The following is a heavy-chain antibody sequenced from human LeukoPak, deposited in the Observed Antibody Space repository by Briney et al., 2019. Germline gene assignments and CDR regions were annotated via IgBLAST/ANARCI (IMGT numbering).Heavy chain of an antibody. CDR1: GYTFTSYY. V-gene: IGHV1-46*01. J-gene: IGHJ4*02. D-gene: IGHD3-22*01. CDR3: ARYGGLRTYYYDSSGFDY. CDR2: INPSGGST. Sequence: ASVKVSCKASGYTFTSYYMHWVRQAPGQGLEWMGIINPSGGSTSYAQKFQGRVTMTRDTSTSTVYMELSSLGSEDTAVYYCARYGGLRTYYYDSSGFDYWGQGTLVTVSS.